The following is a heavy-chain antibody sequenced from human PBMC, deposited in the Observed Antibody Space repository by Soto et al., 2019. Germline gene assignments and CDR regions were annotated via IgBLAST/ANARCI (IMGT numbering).Heavy chain of an antibody. D-gene: IGHD2-15*01. CDR1: GFTFSSYA. CDR2: ISGSGGST. J-gene: IGHJ3*02. CDR3: AKPRRAATDAFDI. V-gene: IGHV3-23*01. Sequence: GGSLRLSCAASGFTFSSYAMSWVRQAPGKRLEWVSAISGSGGSTYYADSVKGRFTISRDNSKNALYLQMNSLRAEDTAVYYCAKPRRAATDAFDIWGQGTMVTVSS.